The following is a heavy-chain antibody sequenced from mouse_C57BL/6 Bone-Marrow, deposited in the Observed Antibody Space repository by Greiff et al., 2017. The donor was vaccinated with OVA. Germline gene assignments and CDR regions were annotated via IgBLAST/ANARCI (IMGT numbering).Heavy chain of an antibody. D-gene: IGHD2-4*01. V-gene: IGHV1-50*01. J-gene: IGHJ4*01. CDR3: ARSNYDYDGPYAMDY. CDR1: GYTFTSYW. Sequence: QVQLQQPGAELVKPGASVKLSCKASGYTFTSYWMQWVKQRPGQGLEWIGEIDPSDSYTTSNQKFKGKATLTVDTSSSTAYMQLSSLTSEDSAVYYCARSNYDYDGPYAMDYWGQGTSVTGSS. CDR2: IDPSDSYT.